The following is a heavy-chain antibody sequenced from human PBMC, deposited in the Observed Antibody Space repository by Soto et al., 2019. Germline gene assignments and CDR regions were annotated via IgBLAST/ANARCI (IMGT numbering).Heavy chain of an antibody. D-gene: IGHD3-16*01. Sequence: QVQLQESGPGLVKPSGTLSLTCAASSGSIFTTNWWSWVRQSPGRGLQWIGDIYHSGSPKYNPSLQSRVSISIDKSKDRFFLSLTSVTAADTAVYYCARNPDVATANVGGGYVFDVWGQGTMVTVSS. V-gene: IGHV4-4*02. CDR1: SGSIFTTNW. CDR2: IYHSGSP. J-gene: IGHJ3*01. CDR3: ARNPDVATANVGGGYVFDV.